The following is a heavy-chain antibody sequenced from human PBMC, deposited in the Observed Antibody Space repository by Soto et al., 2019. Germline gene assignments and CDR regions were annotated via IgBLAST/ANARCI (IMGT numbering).Heavy chain of an antibody. Sequence: QVQLVQSGAEVKKPGASVKVSCKASGYTFTSYAMHWVRQAPGQRLEWMGWINAGNGNTKYSQKFQGRVTITRDTSASTAYMEVSSLRSEDTAVYYCARGASPLIDYWGRGTLVTVSS. V-gene: IGHV1-3*01. D-gene: IGHD1-26*01. CDR2: INAGNGNT. J-gene: IGHJ4*02. CDR1: GYTFTSYA. CDR3: ARGASPLIDY.